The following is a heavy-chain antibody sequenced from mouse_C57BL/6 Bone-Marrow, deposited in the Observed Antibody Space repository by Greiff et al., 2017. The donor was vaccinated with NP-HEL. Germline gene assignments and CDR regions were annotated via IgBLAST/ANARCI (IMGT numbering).Heavy chain of an antibody. CDR2: IYPGDGDT. V-gene: IGHV1-82*01. CDR3: ASLLLRLYAMDH. D-gene: IGHD1-1*01. J-gene: IGHJ4*01. CDR1: GYAFSSSW. Sequence: VKLQESGPELVKPGASVKISCKASGYAFSSSWMNWVKQRPGKGLEWIGRIYPGDGDTNYNGKFKGKATLTADKSSSTAYMQLSSLTSEDSAVYFCASLLLRLYAMDHWGQGTSVTVSS.